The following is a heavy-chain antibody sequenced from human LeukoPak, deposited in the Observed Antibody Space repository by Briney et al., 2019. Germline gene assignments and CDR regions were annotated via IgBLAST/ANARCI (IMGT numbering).Heavy chain of an antibody. V-gene: IGHV4-39*01. CDR1: GGSISSSSYY. J-gene: IGHJ5*02. CDR2: ISYSGFT. Sequence: PSETLSLTCTVSGGSISSSSYYWGWIRQPPGKGLEWIGSISYSGFTYYNPSLKSRVTISVDTSKNQFSLKLSSVTAADTAVYYCAGLPSRPDGYNYLNWFDPWGQGTLVTVSS. D-gene: IGHD5-24*01. CDR3: AGLPSRPDGYNYLNWFDP.